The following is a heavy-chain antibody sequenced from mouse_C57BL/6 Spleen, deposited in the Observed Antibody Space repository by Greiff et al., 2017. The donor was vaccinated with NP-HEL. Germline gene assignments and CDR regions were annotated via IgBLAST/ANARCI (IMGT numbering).Heavy chain of an antibody. CDR2: INPGSGGT. V-gene: IGHV1-54*01. Sequence: VQLQQSGAELVRPGTSVKVSCKASGYAFTNYLIEWVKQRPGQGLEWIGVINPGSGGTNYNEKFKGKATLTADKSSSTAYMQLSSLTSEDSAVYFCARSFITTVVATPFDYWGQGTTLTVSS. CDR3: ARSFITTVVATPFDY. J-gene: IGHJ2*01. D-gene: IGHD1-1*01. CDR1: GYAFTNYL.